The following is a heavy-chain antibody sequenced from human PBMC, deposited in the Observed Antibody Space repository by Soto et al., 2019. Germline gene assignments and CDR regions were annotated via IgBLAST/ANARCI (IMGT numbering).Heavy chain of an antibody. CDR3: ARTPYSSSWYGLLSEFDY. D-gene: IGHD6-13*01. CDR1: GYTFTSYY. J-gene: IGHJ4*02. CDR2: INPSGGST. V-gene: IGHV1-46*01. Sequence: QVQLVQSGAEVKKPGASVKVSCKASGYTFTSYYMHWVRQAPGQGLEWMGIINPSGGSTSYAQKFQGRVTMTRYTSTSTVYMELSSLRAEDTAVYYCARTPYSSSWYGLLSEFDYWGQGTLVTVSS.